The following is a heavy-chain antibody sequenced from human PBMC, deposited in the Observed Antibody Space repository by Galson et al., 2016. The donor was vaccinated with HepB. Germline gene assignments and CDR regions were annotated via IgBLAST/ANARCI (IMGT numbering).Heavy chain of an antibody. CDR1: GGSISATTYY. D-gene: IGHD4-17*01. V-gene: IGHV4-31*03. Sequence: TLSLTCTVSGGSISATTYYWGWIRQHPGKGLEWIGYIYYSGSTYYNPSLKSRVTISVDTSKNQFSLKLSSVTAADTAVYYCARFSDYGDYGFDYWGQGTLVTVSS. J-gene: IGHJ4*02. CDR2: IYYSGST. CDR3: ARFSDYGDYGFDY.